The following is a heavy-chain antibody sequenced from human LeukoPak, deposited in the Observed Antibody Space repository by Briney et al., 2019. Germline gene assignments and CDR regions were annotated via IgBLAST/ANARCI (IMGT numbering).Heavy chain of an antibody. Sequence: PSETLSLTCAASGVPFSNYYWSWVRQSPSQGLEWIGEINHSGYTNYNPSLKSRVTMSIDTSKNQFSLKLTSVTAADAGVYYCTRAGAGHPVWGQGTLVTVS. CDR2: INHSGYT. D-gene: IGHD6-19*01. J-gene: IGHJ4*02. CDR3: TRAGAGHPV. V-gene: IGHV4-34*01. CDR1: GVPFSNYY.